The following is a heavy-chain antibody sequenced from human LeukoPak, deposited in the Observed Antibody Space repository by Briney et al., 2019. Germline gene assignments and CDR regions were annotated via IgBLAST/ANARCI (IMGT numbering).Heavy chain of an antibody. CDR1: GFTFSSYS. V-gene: IGHV3-21*04. CDR2: ISSSSSYI. J-gene: IGHJ5*02. Sequence: PGGSLRLSCAASGFTFSSYSMNWVRQAPGKGLEWVSCISSSSSYIYYADSVKGRFTISRDNAKNSLYLQMNSLRAEDTAVYYCARVPPRYCSSTSCYTADWDWLDPWGQGTLVTVSS. D-gene: IGHD2-2*02. CDR3: ARVPPRYCSSTSCYTADWDWLDP.